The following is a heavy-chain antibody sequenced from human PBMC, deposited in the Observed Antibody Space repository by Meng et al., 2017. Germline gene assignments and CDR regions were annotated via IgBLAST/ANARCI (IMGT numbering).Heavy chain of an antibody. CDR3: ARSDWFDP. V-gene: IGHV3-74*01. CDR2: IKPDGTMT. J-gene: IGHJ5*02. Sequence: EVLLAESAGGLVQAGGSRRLSCTASGFTFRNYWMHWVRQAPGKGLVWVSRIKPDGTMTVYADSVKGRFTISRDNAKNTLYLQMNSLRSDDTAVYYCARSDWFDPWGQGTLVTVSS. CDR1: GFTFRNYW.